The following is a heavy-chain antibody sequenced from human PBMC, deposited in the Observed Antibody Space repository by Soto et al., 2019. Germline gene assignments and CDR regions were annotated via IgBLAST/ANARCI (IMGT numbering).Heavy chain of an antibody. Sequence: KTSETLSLTCTVSGGSISSGGYYWSWIRQHPGKGLEWIGYIYYSGSTYYNPSLKSRVTISVDTSKNQFSLKLSSVTAADTAVYYCARAYSSSWYLDYWGQGTLVTVSS. CDR1: GGSISSGGYY. CDR2: IYYSGST. J-gene: IGHJ4*02. D-gene: IGHD6-13*01. V-gene: IGHV4-31*03. CDR3: ARAYSSSWYLDY.